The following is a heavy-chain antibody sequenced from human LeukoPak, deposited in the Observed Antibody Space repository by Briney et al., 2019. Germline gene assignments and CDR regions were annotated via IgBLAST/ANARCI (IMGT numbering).Heavy chain of an antibody. CDR2: IYYSGST. D-gene: IGHD5-18*01. Sequence: ASETLSLTCTVSGDSINSYYWSWIRQPPGKGLEWIGYIYYSGSTKYNPSIKSRVTISVDTSKNQFSLKLSSVTAADTAVYYCARSLRGYRFATDYWGQGTLVTASS. V-gene: IGHV4-59*08. CDR1: GDSINSYY. J-gene: IGHJ4*02. CDR3: ARSLRGYRFATDY.